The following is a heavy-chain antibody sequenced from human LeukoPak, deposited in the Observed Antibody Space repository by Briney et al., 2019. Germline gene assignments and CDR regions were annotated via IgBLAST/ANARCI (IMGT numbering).Heavy chain of an antibody. V-gene: IGHV3-23*01. J-gene: IGHJ4*02. D-gene: IGHD3-22*01. CDR3: AKDTYYYDSSGYYPTE. Sequence: PWGSLRLSCAASGFTFSSYAMSWVRQAPGKGLEWVSAISGSGGSTYYADSVKGRFTISRDNSKNTLYLQMNSLRAEDTAVYYCAKDTYYYDSSGYYPTEWGQGTLVTVSS. CDR1: GFTFSSYA. CDR2: ISGSGGST.